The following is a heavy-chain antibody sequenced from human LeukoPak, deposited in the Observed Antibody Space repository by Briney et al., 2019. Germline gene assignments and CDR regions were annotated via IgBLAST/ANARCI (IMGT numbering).Heavy chain of an antibody. CDR2: IFYIGST. V-gene: IGHV4-59*08. CDR3: ARGLSGSELDY. Sequence: SETLSLTCTVSGGSISSCYWSWIRQSPGKGLEWIGYIFYIGSTNYNPSLKSRVTISVDTSKNQFSLKLSSVTAADTAVYYCARGLSGSELDYWGQGTLVTVSS. CDR1: GGSISSCY. J-gene: IGHJ4*02. D-gene: IGHD1-26*01.